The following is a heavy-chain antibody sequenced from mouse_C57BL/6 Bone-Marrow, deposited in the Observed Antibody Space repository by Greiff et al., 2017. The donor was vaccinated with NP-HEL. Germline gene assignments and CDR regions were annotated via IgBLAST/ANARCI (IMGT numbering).Heavy chain of an antibody. D-gene: IGHD1-1*01. CDR2: INPSSGYT. V-gene: IGHV1-7*01. Sequence: VQLQQSGAELAKPGASVKLSCKASGYTFTSYWMHWVKQRPGPGLEWIGYINPSSGYTKYNQKFKDKATLPADKSSSTAYMQLSSLSYEDSAVYYCAEGGITTVDYFDYWGQGTTLTVSS. J-gene: IGHJ2*01. CDR1: GYTFTSYW. CDR3: AEGGITTVDYFDY.